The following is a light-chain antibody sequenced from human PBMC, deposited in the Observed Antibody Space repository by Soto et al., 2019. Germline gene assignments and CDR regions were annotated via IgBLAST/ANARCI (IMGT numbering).Light chain of an antibody. V-gene: IGKV3-15*01. J-gene: IGKJ2*01. CDR1: QSVNSN. CDR2: GAS. CDR3: QQYNNRPPDT. Sequence: EIVMTRSPATLSVSPGERATLSCRTSQSVNSNLAWYQQKPGQAPRLLIYGASTRVAGIPARFSGSGSGTEFSLTISSLQSEDFAVYYCQQYNNRPPDTFGQGTKVDIK.